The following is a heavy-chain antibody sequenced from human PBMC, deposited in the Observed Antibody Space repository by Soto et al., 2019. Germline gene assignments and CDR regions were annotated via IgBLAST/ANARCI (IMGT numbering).Heavy chain of an antibody. J-gene: IGHJ4*02. V-gene: IGHV4-30-4*01. CDR3: ARVGGGDLGTVDY. Sequence: QVQLQESGPGLVKPSQTLSLTCTVSGGSISSGDYYWSWIRQPPGKGLEWIGYIYYSGSTYYNPYLKSRVNISVDTSKNQFSLKLSSVTAADTAVYYCARVGGGDLGTVDYWGQGTLVTVSS. CDR2: IYYSGST. CDR1: GGSISSGDYY. D-gene: IGHD2-21*01.